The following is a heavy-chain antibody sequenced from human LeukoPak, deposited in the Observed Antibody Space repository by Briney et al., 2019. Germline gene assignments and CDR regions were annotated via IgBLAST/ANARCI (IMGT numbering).Heavy chain of an antibody. CDR3: AKAPPPYCSGGSCFDAFDI. D-gene: IGHD2-15*01. V-gene: IGHV3-48*03. Sequence: GGSLRLSCAASGFTFSSYEMNWVRQAPGKGLEWVSYISSSGSTIYYADSVKGRFTISRDNSKNTLYLQMNSLRAEDTALYYCAKAPPPYCSGGSCFDAFDIWGQGTMVTVSS. J-gene: IGHJ3*02. CDR2: ISSSGSTI. CDR1: GFTFSSYE.